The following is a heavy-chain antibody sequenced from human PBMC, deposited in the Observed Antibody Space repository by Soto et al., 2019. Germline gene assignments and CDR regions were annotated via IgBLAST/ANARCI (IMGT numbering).Heavy chain of an antibody. Sequence: EVQLVESGGGLVQPGGSLRLSCAASGFTFSSYSMNWVRQAPGKGLEWVSYISSSSSTIYYADSVKGRFTISRDNAKNSLYLQMNSLRAEDTAVYYCARSGYGAYYYYYCYMDVWGKGTTVTVSS. CDR1: GFTFSSYS. D-gene: IGHD5-12*01. CDR3: ARSGYGAYYYYYCYMDV. V-gene: IGHV3-48*01. J-gene: IGHJ6*03. CDR2: ISSSSSTI.